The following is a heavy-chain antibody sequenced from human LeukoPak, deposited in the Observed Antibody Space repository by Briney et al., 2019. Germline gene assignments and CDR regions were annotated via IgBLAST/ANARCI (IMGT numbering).Heavy chain of an antibody. J-gene: IGHJ4*02. CDR3: ARDSAGNDY. V-gene: IGHV3-7*01. D-gene: IGHD6-13*01. CDR2: IKQDGSEK. CDR1: GFTFSTYW. Sequence: GGSLRLSCAASGFTFSTYWMGWVRQTPGKGLEWVANIKQDGSEKYYVDSVKGRFTISRDNAKNSLYLQMNSLRAEDTAMYYCARDSAGNDYWGQGTLVTVSS.